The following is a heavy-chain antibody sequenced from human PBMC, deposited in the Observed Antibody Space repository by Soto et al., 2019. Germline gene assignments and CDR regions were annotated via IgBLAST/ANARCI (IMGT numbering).Heavy chain of an antibody. CDR1: GGSISSGDYY. D-gene: IGHD4-17*01. V-gene: IGHV4-30-4*01. J-gene: IGHJ4*02. Sequence: QVQLQESGPGLVKPSQTLSLTCTVSGGSISSGDYYWSWIRQPPGKGLEWIGYIYYSGSTYYNPSLKSRVTISVDTTRNQFSLKLSSVTAADTAVYYCARATTVTPLWDYWGQGTLVTVSS. CDR2: IYYSGST. CDR3: ARATTVTPLWDY.